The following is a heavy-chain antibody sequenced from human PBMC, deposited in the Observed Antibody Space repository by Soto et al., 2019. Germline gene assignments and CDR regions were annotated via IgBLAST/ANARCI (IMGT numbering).Heavy chain of an antibody. V-gene: IGHV3-21*01. J-gene: IGHJ4*02. CDR1: GFTFSTYN. Sequence: GGSLRLSCVASGFTFSTYNMNCVRQAPGKGLEWVSSINGRVNYVYYADSLQGRFTISRDNAKNSLYLQMNSLRAEDTAVYYCVREDGIVGATSAFDYWGQGTLVTVSS. D-gene: IGHD1-26*01. CDR2: INGRVNYV. CDR3: VREDGIVGATSAFDY.